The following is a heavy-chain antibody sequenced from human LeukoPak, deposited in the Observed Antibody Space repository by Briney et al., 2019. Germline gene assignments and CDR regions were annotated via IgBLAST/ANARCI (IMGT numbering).Heavy chain of an antibody. CDR1: GFTFSDHY. J-gene: IGHJ6*03. CDR2: TRNKANSYTT. D-gene: IGHD3-10*01. Sequence: PGGSLRLSCAASGFTFSDHYMDWVRQAPGKGLEWVGRTRNKANSYTTEYAASVKGRFTISRDDSKNSLYLQMNSLKTEDTAVYYCTTVSSLLWFGDVHYYYYMDVWGKGTTVTISS. CDR3: TTVSSLLWFGDVHYYYYMDV. V-gene: IGHV3-72*01.